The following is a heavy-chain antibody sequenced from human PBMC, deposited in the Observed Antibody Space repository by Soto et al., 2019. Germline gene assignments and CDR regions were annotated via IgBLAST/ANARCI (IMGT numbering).Heavy chain of an antibody. Sequence: GSVKVSCKASGYTFTSYGISWVRQAPGQGLEWMGWISAYNGNTNYAQKLQGRVTMTTDTFTSTAYMELRSLRSDDTAVYYCARDSRNRCFDYWGQGTLVTVSS. J-gene: IGHJ4*02. CDR1: GYTFTSYG. D-gene: IGHD6-13*01. V-gene: IGHV1-18*04. CDR2: ISAYNGNT. CDR3: ARDSRNRCFDY.